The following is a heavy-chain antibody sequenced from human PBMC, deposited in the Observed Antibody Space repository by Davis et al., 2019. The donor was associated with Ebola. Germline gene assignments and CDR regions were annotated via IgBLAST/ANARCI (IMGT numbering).Heavy chain of an antibody. J-gene: IGHJ1*01. Sequence: SETLSLTYTVSGGSVTSRAYYWGWIRQTPGKGLEWIGNINHSGTTYYNPSLKSRVTISADASRNQISLSLSSVTAADTAVYYCVRHGNIVVLLASPEDFQHWGQGTLVTVSS. D-gene: IGHD2-21*01. CDR3: VRHGNIVVLLASPEDFQH. V-gene: IGHV4-39*01. CDR1: GGSVTSRAYY. CDR2: INHSGTT.